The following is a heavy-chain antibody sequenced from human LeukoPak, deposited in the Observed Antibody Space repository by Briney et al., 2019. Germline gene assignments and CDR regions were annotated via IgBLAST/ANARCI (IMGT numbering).Heavy chain of an antibody. CDR1: GFTFSSYG. CDR3: AKGWYCSSTSCYTGRDFDY. Sequence: PGGSLRLSCAASGFTFSSYGMHWVRQAPGKGLEWVAFIRYDGSNKYYADSVKGRSTISRDNSKNTLYLQMNSLRAEDTAVYYCAKGWYCSSTSCYTGRDFDYWGQGTLVTVSS. V-gene: IGHV3-30*02. CDR2: IRYDGSNK. D-gene: IGHD2-2*02. J-gene: IGHJ4*02.